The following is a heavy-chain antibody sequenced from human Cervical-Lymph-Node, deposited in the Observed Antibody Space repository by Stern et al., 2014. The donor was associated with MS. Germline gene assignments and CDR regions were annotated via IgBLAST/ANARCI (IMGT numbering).Heavy chain of an antibody. Sequence: ESGPTLVKPTQTLTLTCTFSGFSLSTSGVGVGWIRQPPGKALEWLALLYWDDDKRYSQSLKSRLTITKDTSKNQVVLTMTNMDPVDTATYYCAHRPMVRGVMRGFDPWGQGTLVTVSS. J-gene: IGHJ5*02. V-gene: IGHV2-5*02. CDR3: AHRPMVRGVMRGFDP. CDR1: GFSLSTSGVG. D-gene: IGHD3-10*01. CDR2: LYWDDDK.